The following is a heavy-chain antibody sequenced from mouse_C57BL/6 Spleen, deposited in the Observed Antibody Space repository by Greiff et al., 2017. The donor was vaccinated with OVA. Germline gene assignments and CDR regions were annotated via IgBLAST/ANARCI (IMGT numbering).Heavy chain of an antibody. Sequence: VQLQQSGAELVMPGASVKLSCKASGYTFTSYWMHWVKQRPGQGLEWIGEIDPSDSYTNYNQKFKGKSTLTVDKSSSTAYMQLSSLTSEDSAVYYCARRTTVVATRYYAMDYWGQGTSVTVSS. CDR3: ARRTTVVATRYYAMDY. V-gene: IGHV1-69*01. D-gene: IGHD1-1*01. J-gene: IGHJ4*01. CDR1: GYTFTSYW. CDR2: IDPSDSYT.